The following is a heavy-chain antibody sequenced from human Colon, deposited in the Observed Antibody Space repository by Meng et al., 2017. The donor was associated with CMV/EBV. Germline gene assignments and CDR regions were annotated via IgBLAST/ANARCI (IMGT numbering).Heavy chain of an antibody. D-gene: IGHD2-2*01. CDR1: AFTFSDST. CDR2: IRNKAHNYAT. V-gene: IGHV3-73*01. Sequence: GGSLTPSCPASAFTFSDSTMHWVRQASGQGLEWVGHIRNKAHNYATAYAASVKGRFTISRDDSSSTTYLQLSSVKADDTAVYYCVAPSCSSTNCYAADFWGQGTLVTVSS. CDR3: VAPSCSSTNCYAADF. J-gene: IGHJ4*02.